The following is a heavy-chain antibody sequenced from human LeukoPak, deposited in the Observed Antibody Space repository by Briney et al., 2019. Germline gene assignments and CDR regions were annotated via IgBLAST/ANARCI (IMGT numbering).Heavy chain of an antibody. V-gene: IGHV3-30*02. J-gene: IGHJ4*02. D-gene: IGHD1-1*01. CDR3: AKGLERESRLDS. CDR1: GFAFSSYG. CDR2: IRYDRRNQ. Sequence: PGGSLRLSCAASGFAFSSYGMHWVRQAPGKGLEWVAFIRYDRRNQYYADSVKGRFTISRDNSKNTLYLQMNSLRAEDTAVYYCAKGLERESRLDSWGQGTLVTVSS.